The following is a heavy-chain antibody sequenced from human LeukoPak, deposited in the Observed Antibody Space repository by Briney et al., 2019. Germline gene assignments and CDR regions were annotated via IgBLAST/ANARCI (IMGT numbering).Heavy chain of an antibody. CDR3: ARRGYGY. Sequence: GGSLRLSCAASGFTFSSHWMSWVRQAPGKGLEWVANIKEDGSEIYYVDSVKGRFTISRDNAKNSLYLQMNSLRAEDTAVYYCARRGYGYWGQGTLVTVSS. D-gene: IGHD5-18*01. V-gene: IGHV3-7*01. J-gene: IGHJ4*02. CDR2: IKEDGSEI. CDR1: GFTFSSHW.